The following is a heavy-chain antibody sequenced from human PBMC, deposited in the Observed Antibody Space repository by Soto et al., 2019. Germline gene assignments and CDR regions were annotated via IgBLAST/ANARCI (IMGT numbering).Heavy chain of an antibody. CDR2: IYYSGST. CDR1: GGSISSGSYY. Sequence: PSETLSLTCTVSGGSISSGSYYWSWIRQPPGKGLEWIGYIYYSGSTNYNPSLKSRVTISVDTSKNQFSLKLSSVTAADTAVYYCASLSVGYYYGMDVWGQGTTVTVSS. J-gene: IGHJ6*02. CDR3: ASLSVGYYYGMDV. V-gene: IGHV4-61*01.